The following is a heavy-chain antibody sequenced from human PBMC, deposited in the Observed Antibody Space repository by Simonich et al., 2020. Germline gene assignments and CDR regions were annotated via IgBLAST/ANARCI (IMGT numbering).Heavy chain of an antibody. CDR3: ARGLIGGSYYY. V-gene: IGHV4-34*01. CDR2: INNSVSP. CDR1: GGFFSGYY. D-gene: IGHD1-26*01. Sequence: QVQLQQWGAGLLKPSETLSLTCAVYGGFFSGYYWSWIRQHPGRGLEWIGEINNSVSPNYNPSLKSRVTISVDTSKNQFSLKLSAVNAADTAVYYCARGLIGGSYYYWGQGTLVTVSS. J-gene: IGHJ4*02.